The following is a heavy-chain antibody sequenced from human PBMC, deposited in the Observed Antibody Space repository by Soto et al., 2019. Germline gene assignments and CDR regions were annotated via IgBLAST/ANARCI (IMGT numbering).Heavy chain of an antibody. J-gene: IGHJ4*02. V-gene: IGHV3-23*01. CDR3: VEASKPLGRFDY. CDR2: ISDTGPST. Sequence: EVQLLESGGGLVQPGGSLRLSCAASGFTFSGYAMSWVRQAPGKGPEWVSGISDTGPSTYYTDSVEGRFTISRDISKNTHYPPMNTLGTGDTALYWCVEASKPLGRFDYWGQGTLVTVSS. D-gene: IGHD2-2*01. CDR1: GFTFSGYA.